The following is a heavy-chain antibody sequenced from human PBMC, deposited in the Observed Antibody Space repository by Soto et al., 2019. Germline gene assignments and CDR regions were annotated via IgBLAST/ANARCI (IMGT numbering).Heavy chain of an antibody. CDR1: SGSISSSNW. CDR2: IHHSGGT. J-gene: IGHJ6*03. CDR3: TRIDVPELRGWSTRYDYYYYMDV. D-gene: IGHD1-26*01. V-gene: IGHV4-4*02. Sequence: QVQLQESGPGLVEPSGTLSLTCAVSSGSISSSNWWSWVRQPPGKGLEWIGEIHHSGGTNYNPSLKSRVTMSVDKSKNQFSLQLRFVTAADTAVYYCTRIDVPELRGWSTRYDYYYYMDVWGKGTTVSVSS.